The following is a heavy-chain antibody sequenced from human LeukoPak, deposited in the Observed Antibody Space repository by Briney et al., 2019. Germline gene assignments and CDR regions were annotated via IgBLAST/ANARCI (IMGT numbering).Heavy chain of an antibody. J-gene: IGHJ6*03. CDR1: GYTFTGYY. Sequence: GASVKVSCKASGYTFTGYYMHWVRQAPGQGLEWMGWINPNSGGTNYAQKFQGRVTMTRDTSISTAYMELSRLRSDDTAVYYCARREGWAYYYYMDVWGKGTTVTVSS. CDR3: ARREGWAYYYYMDV. D-gene: IGHD1-26*01. V-gene: IGHV1-2*02. CDR2: INPNSGGT.